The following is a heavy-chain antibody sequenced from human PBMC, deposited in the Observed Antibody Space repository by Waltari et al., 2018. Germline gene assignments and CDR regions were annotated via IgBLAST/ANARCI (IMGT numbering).Heavy chain of an antibody. Sequence: QLQLQESGPGLVKPWETLSLPCSVSGASITYDIYKWGWIRQPPGKGLEWIASIHDSGGASYNPSLNSRVTLSVDTSRNQFSLKVTSVTAADTAVYYCIAYTTTRWAVDFWGLGTLVIVSS. J-gene: IGHJ4*02. CDR2: IHDSGGA. D-gene: IGHD1-26*01. CDR1: GASITYDIYK. CDR3: IAYTTTRWAVDF. V-gene: IGHV4-39*01.